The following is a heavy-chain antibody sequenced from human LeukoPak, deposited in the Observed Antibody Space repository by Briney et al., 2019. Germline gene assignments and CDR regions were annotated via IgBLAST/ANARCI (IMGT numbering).Heavy chain of an antibody. V-gene: IGHV3-21*01. CDR3: AKDLYDNGWYNYFDP. CDR1: GFTFSSFS. D-gene: IGHD6-19*01. J-gene: IGHJ5*02. CDR2: TSSSSAYT. Sequence: GGSLRLSCAASGFTFSSFSMIWVRQAPGKGLEWVSSTSSSSAYTFYAESGKGRFTISRDNSKNTLYLEMNSLRTEDTAVYHCAKDLYDNGWYNYFDPWGQGALVTVSS.